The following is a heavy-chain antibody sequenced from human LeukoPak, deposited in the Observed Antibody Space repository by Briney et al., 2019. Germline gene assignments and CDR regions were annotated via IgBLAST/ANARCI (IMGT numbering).Heavy chain of an antibody. CDR2: MNPNSGNT. CDR1: GYTFISYD. Sequence: GASVKVSCKASGYTFISYDINWVRQATGQRLEWMGWMNPNSGNTGYAQKFQGRVTMTRNTSISTAYMELSSLRSEDAAVYYCARDRHDSSGAFDYWGQGTLVTVSS. D-gene: IGHD3-22*01. J-gene: IGHJ4*02. CDR3: ARDRHDSSGAFDY. V-gene: IGHV1-8*01.